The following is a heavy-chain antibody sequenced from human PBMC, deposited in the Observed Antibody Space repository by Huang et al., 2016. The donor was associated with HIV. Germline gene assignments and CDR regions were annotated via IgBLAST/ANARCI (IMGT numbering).Heavy chain of an antibody. V-gene: IGHV3-30*02. Sequence: QVQLVESGGGVVQPGGSLRLSCAASGFPFRNYDIHVVRQAPGKGLEWVAFIRYDGSLTYYGDSVKGRFTISRDNFKSTLWLQLNSLTAEDTAVYYCARSANKWFFDYWGQGTLVTVSS. D-gene: IGHD3-22*01. CDR2: IRYDGSLT. CDR1: GFPFRNYD. J-gene: IGHJ4*02. CDR3: ARSANKWFFDY.